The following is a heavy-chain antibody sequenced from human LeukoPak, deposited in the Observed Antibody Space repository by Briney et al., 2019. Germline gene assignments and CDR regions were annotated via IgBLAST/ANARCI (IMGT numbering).Heavy chain of an antibody. Sequence: GGSLRLSCAASGFTFSSYWMSWVRQAPGKGLEWVANIKQDGSEKYYVDSVKGRFTISRDNAKNSLYLQMNSLRAEDTAVYYCASGVFGVVINPGYYMDVWGKETTVTVSS. CDR1: GFTFSSYW. J-gene: IGHJ6*03. V-gene: IGHV3-7*01. CDR3: ASGVFGVVINPGYYMDV. CDR2: IKQDGSEK. D-gene: IGHD3-3*01.